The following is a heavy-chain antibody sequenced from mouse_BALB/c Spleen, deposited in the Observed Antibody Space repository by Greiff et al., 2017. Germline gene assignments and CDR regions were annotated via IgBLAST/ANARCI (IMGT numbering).Heavy chain of an antibody. Sequence: EVQLQESGPELVKPGASVKIPCKASGYTFTDYNMDWVKQSHGKSLEWIGDINPNNGGTIYNQKFKGKATLTVDKSSSTAYMELRSLTSEDTAVYYCARPSYYGNYEFAYWGQGTLVTVSA. J-gene: IGHJ3*01. D-gene: IGHD2-10*01. CDR2: INPNNGGT. CDR1: GYTFTDYN. V-gene: IGHV1-18*01. CDR3: ARPSYYGNYEFAY.